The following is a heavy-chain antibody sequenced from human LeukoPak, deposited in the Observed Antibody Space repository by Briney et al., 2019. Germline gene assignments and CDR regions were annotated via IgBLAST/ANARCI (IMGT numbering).Heavy chain of an antibody. CDR1: GYSFPNYW. Sequence: GESLKISCKGSGYSFPNYWIGWVRQMPGRGLEWMGIIFPGDSDTRYSPSFQGQVTISVDKSISTAYLQWSSLKASDTAMYYCARGHDSSGYYYGYWGQGTLVTVSS. J-gene: IGHJ4*02. CDR2: IFPGDSDT. V-gene: IGHV5-51*01. CDR3: ARGHDSSGYYYGY. D-gene: IGHD3-22*01.